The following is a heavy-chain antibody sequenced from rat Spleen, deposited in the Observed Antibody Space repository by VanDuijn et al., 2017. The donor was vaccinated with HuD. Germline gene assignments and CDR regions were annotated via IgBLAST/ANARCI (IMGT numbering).Heavy chain of an antibody. CDR3: ARRPWEDYWYFDC. Sequence: EVQLVESGGGLVQPGRSLKLSCAASGFTFSNYDMAWVRQAPTKGLEWVASISPSGGSTYYRDSVKGRFTVSRDNAKSTLYLQMDSLRSEDTATYYCARRPWEDYWYFDCWGPGTMVTVSS. V-gene: IGHV5-25*01. CDR1: GFTFSNYD. CDR2: ISPSGGST. J-gene: IGHJ1*01. D-gene: IGHD5-1*01.